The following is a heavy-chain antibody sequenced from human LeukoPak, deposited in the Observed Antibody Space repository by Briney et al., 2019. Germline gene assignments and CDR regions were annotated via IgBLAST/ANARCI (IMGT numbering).Heavy chain of an antibody. Sequence: GGSLRLSCAASGFTFDDYAMHWVRQAPGKGLEWVANIKQDGSEKYYVDSVKGRFTISRDNAKNSLYLQMNSLRAEDTAVYYCARVLYYYDSSGPGEFDYWGQGTLVTVSS. CDR3: ARVLYYYDSSGPGEFDY. V-gene: IGHV3-7*01. D-gene: IGHD3-22*01. CDR2: IKQDGSEK. CDR1: GFTFDDYA. J-gene: IGHJ4*02.